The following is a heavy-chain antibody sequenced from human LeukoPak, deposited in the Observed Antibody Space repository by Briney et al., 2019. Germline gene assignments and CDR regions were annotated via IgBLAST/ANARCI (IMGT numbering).Heavy chain of an antibody. CDR3: ARALRQQLVTGWFDP. CDR1: GDSISRYY. V-gene: IGHV4-59*01. J-gene: IGHJ5*02. D-gene: IGHD6-13*01. Sequence: SETLSLTCTVSGDSISRYYWNWIRQPPGKGLEWIGYVYHSGITNYNPSLKSRVTISVDTSKNQFSLRLTSLTAADTAVYYCARALRQQLVTGWFDPWGQGTLVTVSS. CDR2: VYHSGIT.